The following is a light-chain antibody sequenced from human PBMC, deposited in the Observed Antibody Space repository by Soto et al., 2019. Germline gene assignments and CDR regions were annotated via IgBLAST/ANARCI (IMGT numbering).Light chain of an antibody. CDR3: QQYNSFPT. J-gene: IGKJ1*01. CDR2: KAT. Sequence: DIQMTQSPSTLSASVGDRVTITCRASQSISSWLAWYQQKPGKAPKLLIYKATSLESGVPSRFSGSGSGTDISLTISSLPPDDLATYYCQQYNSFPTFGQGTKVEIK. V-gene: IGKV1-5*03. CDR1: QSISSW.